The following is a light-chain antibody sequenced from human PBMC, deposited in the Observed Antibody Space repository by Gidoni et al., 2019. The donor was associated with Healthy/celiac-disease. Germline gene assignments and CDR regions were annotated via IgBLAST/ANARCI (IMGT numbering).Light chain of an antibody. CDR1: QSISSY. V-gene: IGKV1-39*01. J-gene: IGKJ2*01. CDR3: QQSYSTPRT. Sequence: DIQMTQSPSSLSASVGDRVTITCRASQSISSYLNWYQQKPGKARKLLIYAASSLQSGVPSRFSGSGSRTDFTLTISSLQPEDFATYYCQQSYSTPRTFGQGTKLEIK. CDR2: AAS.